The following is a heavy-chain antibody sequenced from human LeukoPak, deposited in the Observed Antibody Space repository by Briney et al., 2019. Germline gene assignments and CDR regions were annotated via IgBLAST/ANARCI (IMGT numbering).Heavy chain of an antibody. CDR3: ARDLGYYYASSGYCSGY. Sequence: PGGSLRLSCAASGFTFSSYSMNWVRQAPGKGLEGVSYISSSSSTIYYAVSVKRRFTIPRDNAKNSLYLQMNSLRAEDTAVYYCARDLGYYYASSGYCSGYWGQGTLVTVSS. CDR2: ISSSSSTI. D-gene: IGHD3-22*01. CDR1: GFTFSSYS. V-gene: IGHV3-48*01. J-gene: IGHJ4*02.